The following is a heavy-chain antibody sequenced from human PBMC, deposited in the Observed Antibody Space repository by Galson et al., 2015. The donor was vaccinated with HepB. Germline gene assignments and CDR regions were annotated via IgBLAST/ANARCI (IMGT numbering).Heavy chain of an antibody. CDR3: ATSGLWFGDPRAFDI. J-gene: IGHJ3*02. CDR2: INAGNGNT. V-gene: IGHV1-3*01. Sequence: SVKVSCKASGYTFTSYAMHWVRQAPGQRLEWMGWINAGNGNTKYSQKFQGRVTITRDTSASTAYMELSSLRSEDTAVYYCATSGLWFGDPRAFDIWGQGTMVTVSS. D-gene: IGHD3-10*01. CDR1: GYTFTSYA.